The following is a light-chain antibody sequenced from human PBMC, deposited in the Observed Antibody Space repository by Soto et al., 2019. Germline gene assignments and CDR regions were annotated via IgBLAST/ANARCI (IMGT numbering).Light chain of an antibody. CDR2: KAS. CDR1: QSISTW. Sequence: DIQMTQSPSTLSASVGDRVTITCRASQSISTWLAWYQQKPGKAPKLLIYKASSLRNGVPSRFSGSCSWTEFTLTIYSLQPDDFASYYCQQYNGYPHTFGQGTKLEIK. J-gene: IGKJ2*01. CDR3: QQYNGYPHT. V-gene: IGKV1-5*03.